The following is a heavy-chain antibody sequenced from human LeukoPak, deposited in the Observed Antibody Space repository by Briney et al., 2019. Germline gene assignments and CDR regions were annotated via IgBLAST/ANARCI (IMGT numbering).Heavy chain of an antibody. J-gene: IGHJ4*02. Sequence: ASVKVSCKASGYTFTDYYMQWVRQAPGQGLEWMGWINPNSGGTNSAQKFQGRVTMTRDTSISTVYMEVNSLRSDDTAVYYCARGGGSYDTSGYGYYFDYWGQGTLVTVSS. CDR1: GYTFTDYY. CDR2: INPNSGGT. D-gene: IGHD3-22*01. V-gene: IGHV1-2*02. CDR3: ARGGGSYDTSGYGYYFDY.